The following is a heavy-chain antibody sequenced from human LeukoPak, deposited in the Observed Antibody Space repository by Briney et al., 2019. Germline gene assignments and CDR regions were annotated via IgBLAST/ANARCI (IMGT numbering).Heavy chain of an antibody. CDR1: GGTFINYS. V-gene: IGHV1-18*01. CDR3: ARGDSSGWPNLDY. CDR2: ISAYNGNT. D-gene: IGHD6-19*01. J-gene: IGHJ4*02. Sequence: ASVKVSCKASGGTFINYSITWVRQAPGQGLEWMGWISAYNGNTNYAQKLQGRVTMTTDTSTSTAYMELRSLRSDDTAVYYCARGDSSGWPNLDYWGQGTLVTVSS.